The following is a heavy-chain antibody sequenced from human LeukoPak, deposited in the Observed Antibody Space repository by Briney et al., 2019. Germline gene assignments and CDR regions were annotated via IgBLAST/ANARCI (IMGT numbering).Heavy chain of an antibody. CDR2: INPNNDDT. CDR3: ARRGSGYGYDY. J-gene: IGHJ4*02. CDR1: GYTFTDYY. Sequence: ASVKVSCKASGYTFTDYYMHWVRQAPGQGLEWVGWINPNNDDTNYAQKFQGRVTMTRDTSISTAYMELSRLTSDDTAVYYCARRGSGYGYDYWGQGTLVTVSS. D-gene: IGHD5-18*01. V-gene: IGHV1-2*02.